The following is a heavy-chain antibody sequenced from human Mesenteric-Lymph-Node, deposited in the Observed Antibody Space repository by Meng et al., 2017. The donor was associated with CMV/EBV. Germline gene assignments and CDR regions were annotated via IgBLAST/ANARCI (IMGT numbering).Heavy chain of an antibody. CDR2: ISGSGGST. D-gene: IGHD1-26*01. CDR1: GFTFSSYA. J-gene: IGHJ6*02. Sequence: GESLKISCAASGFTFSSYAMSWVRQAPGQGLEWVSAISGSGGSTYYADSVKGRFTISRDNSKNTLYLQMNSLRAEDTAVYYCAKGGGGVQAWDHYGMDVWGQGTTVTVSS. V-gene: IGHV3-23*01. CDR3: AKGGGGVQAWDHYGMDV.